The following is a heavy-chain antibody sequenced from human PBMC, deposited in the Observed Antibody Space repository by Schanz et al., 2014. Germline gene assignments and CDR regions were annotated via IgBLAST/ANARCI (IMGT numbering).Heavy chain of an antibody. Sequence: QVQLVQSGAEVKKPGSSVKVSCKASGGTFSSSTLTWVRQAPGQGLEWMGRIIPILDKTNYAQKFQGRVTMTADKSTSTVYMELSGLRSGDTAVYYCATNSPFRMVRGSNAFDAWGQGTRVTVSS. CDR1: GGTFSSST. V-gene: IGHV1-69*02. CDR2: IIPILDKT. D-gene: IGHD3-10*01. CDR3: ATNSPFRMVRGSNAFDA. J-gene: IGHJ3*01.